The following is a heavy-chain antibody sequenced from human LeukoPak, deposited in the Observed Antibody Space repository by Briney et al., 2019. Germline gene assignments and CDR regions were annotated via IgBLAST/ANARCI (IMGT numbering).Heavy chain of an antibody. J-gene: IGHJ2*01. V-gene: IGHV3-73*01. CDR1: GFTFSGSA. D-gene: IGHD2-15*01. Sequence: GGSLRLSCAASGFTFSGSAMHWVRQASGKGLEWVGRIRSKANSYASAYAAAVKGRFTISRDDSKNTAYLQMNSLKTEDTAVYYCTRRGVVAALHYWYFDLWGRGTLVTVSS. CDR3: TRRGVVAALHYWYFDL. CDR2: IRSKANSYAS.